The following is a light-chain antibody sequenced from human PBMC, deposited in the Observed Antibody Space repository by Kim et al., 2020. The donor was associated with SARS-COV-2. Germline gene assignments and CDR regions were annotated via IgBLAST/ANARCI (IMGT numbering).Light chain of an antibody. J-gene: IGLJ3*02. V-gene: IGLV1-40*01. CDR3: QSYDSSLSGWV. Sequence: QSVLTQPPSVSGAPGQRVTISCTGSSSNIGAGYDVHWYQQLPGTAPKLLIYGNSNRPSVVPDRFSGSKSGTSASLAITGLQAEDEADYYCQSYDSSLSGWVFGGWTQLTVL. CDR2: GNS. CDR1: SSNIGAGYD.